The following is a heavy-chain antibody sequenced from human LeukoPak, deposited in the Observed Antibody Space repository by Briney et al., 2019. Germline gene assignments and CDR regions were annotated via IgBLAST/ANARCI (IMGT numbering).Heavy chain of an antibody. V-gene: IGHV4-34*01. CDR1: GGSFSGYY. J-gene: IGHJ4*02. D-gene: IGHD3-9*01. CDR2: INHSGST. Sequence: SETLSLTCAVYGGSFSGYYWSWIRQPPGKGLEWIGEINHSGSTNYNPSLKSRVTISVDTSKNHFSLKLSSVTAADTAVYYCAREATILTGVYYFDYWGQGTLVTVSS. CDR3: AREATILTGVYYFDY.